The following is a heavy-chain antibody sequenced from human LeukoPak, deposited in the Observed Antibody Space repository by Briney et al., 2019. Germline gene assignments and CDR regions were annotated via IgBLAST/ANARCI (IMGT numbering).Heavy chain of an antibody. Sequence: GASVKVSCKASGGTFSSYAISWVRQAPGQGLEWMGGIIPIFGTANYAQKFQGRVTITADESTSTAYMELSSLRSEDTAVYYCAREGTLESGYFDYWGQGTLVTVSS. D-gene: IGHD3-3*01. CDR3: AREGTLESGYFDY. CDR1: GGTFSSYA. V-gene: IGHV1-69*13. CDR2: IIPIFGTA. J-gene: IGHJ4*02.